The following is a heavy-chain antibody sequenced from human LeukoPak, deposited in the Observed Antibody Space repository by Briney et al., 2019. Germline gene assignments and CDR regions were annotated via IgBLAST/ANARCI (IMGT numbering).Heavy chain of an antibody. CDR2: MSGSGGGGENT. D-gene: IGHD6-13*01. CDR1: GLNFRTYA. Sequence: GGSLRLSCAASGLNFRTYAMSWVRQAPGKGLDWVSSMSGSGGGGENTFYADSVKGRFTISRDNSRNTLYLQMNSLRAEDTAVYYCAKARPRNSRSHYFDYWGQGTLVTVSS. V-gene: IGHV3-23*01. CDR3: AKARPRNSRSHYFDY. J-gene: IGHJ4*02.